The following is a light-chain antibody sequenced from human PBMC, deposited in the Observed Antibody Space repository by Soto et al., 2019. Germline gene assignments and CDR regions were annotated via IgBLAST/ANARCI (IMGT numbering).Light chain of an antibody. V-gene: IGKV1-5*03. J-gene: IGKJ1*01. CDR2: KAS. CDR1: HSISSW. CDR3: QQYNSYSWT. Sequence: DIQMPQSPSTLSASVGDRVTITCRASHSISSWLAWYQQKPGKAPKLLIYKASSLESGVPSRFSGSGSGTEFTLTISSMQPDDFATYYCQQYNSYSWTFGQGTKVDI.